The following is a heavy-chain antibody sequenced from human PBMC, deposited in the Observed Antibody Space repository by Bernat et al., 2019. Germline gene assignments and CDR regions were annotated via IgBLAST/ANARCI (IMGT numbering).Heavy chain of an antibody. Sequence: QVQLVQSGAEVKKPGSSVKVSCKASGGTFSSYAISWVRQAPGQGLEWMGGIIPIFGTANYAQKFQGRVTITADESTSTAYMELSSLRSEDTAVYYCARISGAVTYGSGTKASYYMDVWGKGTTVTVSS. CDR2: IIPIFGTA. CDR3: ARISGAVTYGSGTKASYYMDV. V-gene: IGHV1-69*01. CDR1: GGTFSSYA. D-gene: IGHD3-10*01. J-gene: IGHJ6*03.